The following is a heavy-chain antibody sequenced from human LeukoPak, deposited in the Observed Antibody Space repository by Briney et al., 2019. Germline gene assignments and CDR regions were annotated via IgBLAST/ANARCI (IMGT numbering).Heavy chain of an antibody. CDR1: GFSFDDYA. D-gene: IGHD3-10*01. CDR2: ISWNSGSI. V-gene: IGHV3-9*01. J-gene: IGHJ3*02. Sequence: SLRLSCAASGFSFDDYAMQWVRQPPGKGLEWVSGISWNSGSIGYADSVKGRFTISRDNAKNSLYLQMNSLRAEDTALYYCAKVSYYSERAFDIWGQGTMVTVSS. CDR3: AKVSYYSERAFDI.